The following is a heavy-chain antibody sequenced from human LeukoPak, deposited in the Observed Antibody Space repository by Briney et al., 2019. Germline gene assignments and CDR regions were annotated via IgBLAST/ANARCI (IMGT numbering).Heavy chain of an antibody. J-gene: IGHJ4*02. V-gene: IGHV3-7*03. Sequence: TGGSLRLSCVVSGFTFSESWMSWVRQAPGKGLGWVASRNLAGSDKYSVDSVKGRFTISRDNAKNSLYLQMDSLRVEDTAVYYCAKGKRYPDYWGQGTLVTVSS. D-gene: IGHD1-1*01. CDR3: AKGKRYPDY. CDR2: RNLAGSDK. CDR1: GFTFSESW.